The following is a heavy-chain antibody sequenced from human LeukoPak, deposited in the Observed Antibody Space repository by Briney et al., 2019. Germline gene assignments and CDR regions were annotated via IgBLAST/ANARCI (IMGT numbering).Heavy chain of an antibody. CDR3: ARPPYYYDSSGYYGIDY. V-gene: IGHV3-7*03. CDR2: IKQDGSEK. CDR1: GFTFSSYW. J-gene: IGHJ4*02. D-gene: IGHD3-22*01. Sequence: GGSLRLSCAASGFTFSSYWMSWVRQAPGKGLGWVANIKQDGSEKYYVDSVKGRFTISRDNAKNSLYLQMNSLRAEDTAVYYCARPPYYYDSSGYYGIDYWGQGTLVTVSS.